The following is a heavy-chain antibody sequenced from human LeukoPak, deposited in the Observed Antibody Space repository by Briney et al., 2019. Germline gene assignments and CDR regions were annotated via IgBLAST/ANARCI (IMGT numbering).Heavy chain of an antibody. CDR2: IKQDGGET. CDR1: GFTFSNYW. V-gene: IGHV3-7*05. D-gene: IGHD2-15*01. CDR3: APDLRGAAWSLDY. J-gene: IGHJ4*02. Sequence: PGGSLRLSCAASGFTFSNYWMSWVRQAPGKGLELVANIKQDGGETYYVDSVKGRFTISRDNSKNTLYLQMNSLRAEDTAVYYCAPDLRGAAWSLDYWGQGTLVTVSS.